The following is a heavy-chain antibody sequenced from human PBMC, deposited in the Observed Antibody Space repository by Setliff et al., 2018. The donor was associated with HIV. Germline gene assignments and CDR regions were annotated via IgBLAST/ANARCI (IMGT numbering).Heavy chain of an antibody. D-gene: IGHD3-10*01. J-gene: IGHJ4*02. CDR2: IIPLVGLA. CDR3: VREPWGSGSFGSIHF. V-gene: IGHV1-69*10. CDR1: GDTLSSYS. Sequence: GASVNVSCKASGDTLSSYSISWVRQAPGQGLEWMGAIIPLVGLADYAQKFQGRLTLTGDKSTNIVYMDLSSLTFEDTAVYFCVREPWGSGSFGSIHFWGPGTLVTVSS.